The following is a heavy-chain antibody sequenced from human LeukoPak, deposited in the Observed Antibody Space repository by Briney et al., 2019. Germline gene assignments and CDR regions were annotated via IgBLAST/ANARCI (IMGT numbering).Heavy chain of an antibody. V-gene: IGHV3-23*01. Sequence: GGSLRLSCAASGFTFSSYAMSWVHQAPGKGLEWVSAISGSGDITYYADSVKGRFTISRDNSKNTLYLQMNSLRAEDTAVYYCAKDRQTRWYSSSWVAFDYWGQGTLVTVSS. J-gene: IGHJ4*02. CDR2: ISGSGDIT. CDR1: GFTFSSYA. D-gene: IGHD6-13*01. CDR3: AKDRQTRWYSSSWVAFDY.